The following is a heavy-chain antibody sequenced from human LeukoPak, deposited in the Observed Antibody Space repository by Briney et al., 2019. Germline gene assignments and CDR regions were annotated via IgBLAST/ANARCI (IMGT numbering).Heavy chain of an antibody. V-gene: IGHV4-34*01. CDR2: INHNGGT. J-gene: IGHJ5*02. D-gene: IGHD1-1*01. CDR1: GGSFSGYF. CDR3: ARRKGYVGWFDP. Sequence: PSETLSLTCAVYGGSFSGYFWSWIRQPPGKGLEWIGDINHNGGTNYNPSLKSRVTISVDTSKNQFSLKLSSVTAADTAVYYCARRKGYVGWFDPWGQGTLVTVSS.